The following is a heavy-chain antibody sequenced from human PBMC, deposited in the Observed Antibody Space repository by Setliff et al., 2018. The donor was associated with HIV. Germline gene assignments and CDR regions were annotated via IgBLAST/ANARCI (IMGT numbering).Heavy chain of an antibody. CDR1: GASISSSNSY. J-gene: IGHJ6*03. Sequence: SETLSLTCTVYGASISSSNSYWAWIRQPPGKRLEWLASIYNSGSSSYNPSLSSRLTVSVDTSKNQVSLRLNSVTAADTGVYYCARHRDPPGTSWIFYCYYMDLWGAGTTVTVSS. CDR2: IYNSGSS. CDR3: ARHRDPPGTSWIFYCYYMDL. D-gene: IGHD6-13*01. V-gene: IGHV4-39*01.